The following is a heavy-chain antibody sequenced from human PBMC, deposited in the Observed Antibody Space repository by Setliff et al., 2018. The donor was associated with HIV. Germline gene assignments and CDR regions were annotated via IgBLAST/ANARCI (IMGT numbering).Heavy chain of an antibody. Sequence: PGGSLRLSCTASGFTFSSYSMNWVRQVPGKGLEWVGRIKSKTDAGTTDYAAPVKGRFTISRDDSKNTLYLQMNSLKTEDTAVYYCTTDGITVAGIDYWGQGTLVTVSS. CDR2: IKSKTDAGTT. CDR3: TTDGITVAGIDY. J-gene: IGHJ4*02. CDR1: GFTFSSYS. V-gene: IGHV3-15*01. D-gene: IGHD6-19*01.